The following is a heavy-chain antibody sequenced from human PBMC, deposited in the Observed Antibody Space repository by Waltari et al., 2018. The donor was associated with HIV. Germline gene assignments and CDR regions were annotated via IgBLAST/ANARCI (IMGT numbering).Heavy chain of an antibody. CDR3: AKATTVTPAYFQH. CDR2: ISWNSGSI. CDR1: GFTFDDYA. Sequence: EVQLVESGGGLVQPGRSLRLSCAASGFTFDDYAMHWVRQAPGKGLEWVSGISWNSGSIGYAYAVKGRFTISRDNAKNSLYLQMNRLRAEDTALYYCAKATTVTPAYFQHWGQGTLVTVSS. D-gene: IGHD4-17*01. V-gene: IGHV3-9*01. J-gene: IGHJ1*01.